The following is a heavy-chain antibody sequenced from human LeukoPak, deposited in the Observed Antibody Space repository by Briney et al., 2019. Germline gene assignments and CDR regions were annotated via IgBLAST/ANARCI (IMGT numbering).Heavy chain of an antibody. CDR2: IGRDRSTK. V-gene: IGHV3-30*02. D-gene: IGHD3-3*01. CDR3: AKDGEWTFDI. J-gene: IGHJ3*02. CDR1: GFTFSSYG. Sequence: GGSLRLSCAASGFTFSSYGMHWVRQAPGGGLEWVAFIGRDRSTKYYADSVKGRFTISGDSSYNTAYLQMNSLGAEDTAIYYCAKDGEWTFDIWGQGTMVTVSS.